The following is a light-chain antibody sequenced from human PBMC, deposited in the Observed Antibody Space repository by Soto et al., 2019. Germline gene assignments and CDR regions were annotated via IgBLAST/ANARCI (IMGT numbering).Light chain of an antibody. J-gene: IGKJ4*01. CDR2: AAS. CDR1: QSISSY. CDR3: QQSYSTPPT. V-gene: IGKV1-39*01. Sequence: DIDMTQSPSSLSASVVDIVTITCRASQSISSYLNWYQQKPGKAPKLLIYAASSLQSGVPSRFSGSGSGTDFTLTISSLQPEDFATYYCQQSYSTPPTFGGGTKVDIK.